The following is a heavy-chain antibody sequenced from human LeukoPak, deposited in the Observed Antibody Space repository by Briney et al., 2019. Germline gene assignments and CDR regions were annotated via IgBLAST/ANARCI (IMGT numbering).Heavy chain of an antibody. D-gene: IGHD3-3*01. V-gene: IGHV4-61*02. J-gene: IGHJ4*02. CDR3: ARESPPYYDFWSGYSATNFDY. CDR1: GGSISSGSYC. CDR2: IYTSGST. Sequence: SETLSLTCTVSGGSISSGSYCWSWIRQPAGKGLEWIGRIYTSGSTNYNPSLKSRVTISVDTSKNQFSLKLSSVTAADTAVYYCARESPPYYDFWSGYSATNFDYWGQGTLVTVSS.